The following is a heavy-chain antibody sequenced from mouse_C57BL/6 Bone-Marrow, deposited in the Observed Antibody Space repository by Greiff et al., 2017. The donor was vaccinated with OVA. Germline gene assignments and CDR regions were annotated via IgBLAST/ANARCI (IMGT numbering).Heavy chain of an antibody. J-gene: IGHJ4*01. CDR2: INPYNGGT. Sequence: VQLQQSGPVLVKPGASVKMSCKASGYTFTDYYMNWVKQSHGKSLEWIGDINPYNGGTSYNQKFKGKAPLTVDKSSSTAYMELNSLTSEDSAVYYCAIGYCSSVYYAIDYWGQGTSVTVSS. D-gene: IGHD1-3*01. CDR3: AIGYCSSVYYAIDY. V-gene: IGHV1-19*01. CDR1: GYTFTDYY.